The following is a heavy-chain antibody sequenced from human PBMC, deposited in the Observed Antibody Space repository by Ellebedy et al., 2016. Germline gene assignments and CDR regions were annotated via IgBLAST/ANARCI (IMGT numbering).Heavy chain of an antibody. Sequence: GESLKISCKGSGYSFTSYWISWVRQMPGKGLEWMGRIDPSDSYTNYSPSFQGHVTISADKSISTAYLQWSSLKASDTAMYYCASTQNSSSCPGRCFDLWGRGTLVTVSS. D-gene: IGHD6-13*01. V-gene: IGHV5-10-1*01. CDR1: GYSFTSYW. J-gene: IGHJ2*01. CDR3: ASTQNSSSCPGRCFDL. CDR2: IDPSDSYT.